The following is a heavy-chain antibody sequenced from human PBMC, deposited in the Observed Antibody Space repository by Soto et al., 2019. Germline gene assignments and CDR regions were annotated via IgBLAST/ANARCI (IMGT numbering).Heavy chain of an antibody. V-gene: IGHV1-69*06. J-gene: IGHJ4*02. CDR2: IIPVLGPA. CDR1: GVTFNTYA. Sequence: QVQLVQSGAEVKKPGSSVKVSCKASGVTFNTYAISWVRQAPGQGLEWMGGIIPVLGPAFYAQKFQGRVTVTADRSTSTAYLELSSLRSEDTAVYFCVRASKRYFDYWGQGTLVTVSS. CDR3: VRASKRYFDY.